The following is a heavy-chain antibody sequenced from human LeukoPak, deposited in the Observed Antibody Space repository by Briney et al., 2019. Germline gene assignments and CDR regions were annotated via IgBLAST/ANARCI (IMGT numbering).Heavy chain of an antibody. V-gene: IGHV1-46*01. CDR2: INLSGGST. Sequence: GASVKVSCKASGYTFTTYSMHWVRQAPGQGLEWMAIINLSGGSTDYTQKFQGRVTVTRDTSTSTVYMELSSLRSEDTAVYYCVRHKHMDVWGQGTTVTVSS. CDR1: GYTFTTYS. CDR3: VRHKHMDV. J-gene: IGHJ6*02.